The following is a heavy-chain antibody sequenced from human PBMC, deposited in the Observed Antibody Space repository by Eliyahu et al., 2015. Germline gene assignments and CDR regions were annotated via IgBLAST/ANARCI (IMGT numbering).Heavy chain of an antibody. D-gene: IGHD5-18*01. CDR1: GFTFXSYA. Sequence: EVQLLESGGGLVQPGGSLRLSCATSGFTFXSYAMNWVRQAPGKGLEWVSSVTPRADSTYYADSGKGRFTISRDNAKNTLYLQMNSLRVEDTAIYFCAKDTAMVHYYYYGMDVWGQGTTVTVS. V-gene: IGHV3-23*01. CDR2: VTPRADST. CDR3: AKDTAMVHYYYYGMDV. J-gene: IGHJ6*02.